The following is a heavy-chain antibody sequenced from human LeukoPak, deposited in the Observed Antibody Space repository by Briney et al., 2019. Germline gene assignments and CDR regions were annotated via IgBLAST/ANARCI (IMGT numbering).Heavy chain of an antibody. V-gene: IGHV1-69*06. CDR1: AGTFTSYA. CDR3: ARTYCSGGSCYDY. D-gene: IGHD2-15*01. Sequence: SVKLSCKASAGTFTSYAISWVRQAPGQGLEWLGGIIPIFGTANYAQKFQGRVTITADKSTSTAYMELSSLRSEDTAVYYCARTYCSGGSCYDYWGQGTLVTVSS. J-gene: IGHJ4*02. CDR2: IIPIFGTA.